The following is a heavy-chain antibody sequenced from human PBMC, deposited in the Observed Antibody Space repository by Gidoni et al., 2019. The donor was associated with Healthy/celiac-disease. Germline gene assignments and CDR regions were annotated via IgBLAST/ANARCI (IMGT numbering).Heavy chain of an antibody. V-gene: IGHV2-5*01. J-gene: IGHJ5*02. Sequence: QITLKESGPTLVKPTQTLTLTCTFSGFSLSTSGVGVGWIRQPPGKALEWLALIYWNDDKRYSPSLKSRLTITKDTSKNQVVLTMTNMDPVDTATYYCAQLIAAAGPYNWFDPWGQGTLVTVSS. D-gene: IGHD6-13*01. CDR1: GFSLSTSGVG. CDR2: IYWNDDK. CDR3: AQLIAAAGPYNWFDP.